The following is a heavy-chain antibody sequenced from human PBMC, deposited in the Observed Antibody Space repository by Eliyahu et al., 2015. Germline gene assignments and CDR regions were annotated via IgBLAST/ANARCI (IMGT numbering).Heavy chain of an antibody. CDR3: ARGGGRYYGFDDYYYYMDV. Sequence: EVQLVESGXGLVQPGGSLRLSCXASGFTFSXHYMDWXRQAPGKGLEWVGRSRNKANSYTTEYAASVKGRFTISRDDSKNSLYLQMNSLKPEDTAVYYCARGGGRYYGFDDYYYYMDVWGKGTTVTVSS. J-gene: IGHJ6*03. D-gene: IGHD3-10*01. V-gene: IGHV3-72*01. CDR2: SRNKANSYTT. CDR1: GFTFSXHY.